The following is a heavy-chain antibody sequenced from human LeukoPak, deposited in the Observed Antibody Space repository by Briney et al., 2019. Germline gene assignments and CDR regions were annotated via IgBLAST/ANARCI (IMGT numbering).Heavy chain of an antibody. V-gene: IGHV3-30*02. Sequence: GGSLRLSCAASGFTFSSYGMHWVRQAPGKGLEWVAFIRYDGSNKYYADSVKGRFTISRDNSKNTLYLQMDSLRAEDTAVYYCAKDPNYYDSSGSHPDYWGQGTLVTVSS. D-gene: IGHD3-22*01. CDR3: AKDPNYYDSSGSHPDY. CDR1: GFTFSSYG. J-gene: IGHJ4*02. CDR2: IRYDGSNK.